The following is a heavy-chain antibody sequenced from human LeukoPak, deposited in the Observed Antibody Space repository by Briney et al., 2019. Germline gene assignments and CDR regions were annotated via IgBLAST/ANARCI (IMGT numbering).Heavy chain of an antibody. Sequence: RASVKVSCKASGYIFTSNYLHWVRQAPGQGLEWMGMIYPRDGSTSYAQRFQDRVTVTRDTSTSTVHMELSGLRSEDTAVYYCARDQEGFDYWGQGTQVTVSS. J-gene: IGHJ4*02. CDR2: IYPRDGST. CDR3: ARDQEGFDY. CDR1: GYIFTSNY. V-gene: IGHV1-46*01.